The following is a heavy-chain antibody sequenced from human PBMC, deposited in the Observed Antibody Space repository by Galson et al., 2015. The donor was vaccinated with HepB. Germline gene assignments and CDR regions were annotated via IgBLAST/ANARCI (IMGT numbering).Heavy chain of an antibody. J-gene: IGHJ4*02. CDR1: GFTFSSYG. Sequence: SLRLSCAASGFTFSSYGMHWVRQAPGKGLEWVAVIWYDGSNKYYADSVKGRFTISRDNSKNTLYLQMNSLRAEDTAVYYCAGGGGWSLSDYWGPGTLVTASS. V-gene: IGHV3-33*01. CDR2: IWYDGSNK. CDR3: AGGGGWSLSDY. D-gene: IGHD6-19*01.